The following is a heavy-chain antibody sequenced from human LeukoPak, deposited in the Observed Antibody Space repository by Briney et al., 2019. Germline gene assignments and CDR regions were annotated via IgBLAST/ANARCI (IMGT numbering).Heavy chain of an antibody. Sequence: GESLRLSCVASGFTFSDYYMSWLRQAPGKGLEWVSYISSSGSTIYYADSVKGRFTISRDNAKSSLYLQMNSLRAEDTAVYYCASGLRFLEWLGAFDIWGQGTMVTVSS. J-gene: IGHJ3*02. V-gene: IGHV3-11*04. D-gene: IGHD3-3*01. CDR3: ASGLRFLEWLGAFDI. CDR1: GFTFSDYY. CDR2: ISSSGSTI.